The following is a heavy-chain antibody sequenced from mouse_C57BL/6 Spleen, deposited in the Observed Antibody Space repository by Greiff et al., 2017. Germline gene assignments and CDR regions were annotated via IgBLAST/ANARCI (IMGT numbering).Heavy chain of an antibody. J-gene: IGHJ2*01. CDR2: IDPSDSYT. V-gene: IGHV1-69*01. CDR3: ARRNWDRFAY. D-gene: IGHD4-1*01. Sequence: QVQLQQPGAELVMPGASVKLSCKASGYTFTSYWMHWVKQRPGQGLEWIGEIDPSDSYTNYNQKFKGKSTLTVDKSSSTAYMQLSSLTSEDSAVYYCARRNWDRFAYGGQGTTPTVSS. CDR1: GYTFTSYW.